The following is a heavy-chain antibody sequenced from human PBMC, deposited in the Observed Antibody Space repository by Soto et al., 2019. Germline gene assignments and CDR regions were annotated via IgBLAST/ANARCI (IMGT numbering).Heavy chain of an antibody. CDR3: ARDPTYCYGSGSYLSVVWFEP. J-gene: IGHJ5*02. D-gene: IGHD3-10*01. Sequence: SQTLSLTCAISGDSVSSNSAAWNWIRQSPSRGLEWLGRTYYRSKWYNDYAVSVKSRITINPDTSKNQFSLQLNSVTPEDTAVNYCARDPTYCYGSGSYLSVVWFEPWGQGTLVTVSS. CDR1: GDSVSSNSAA. CDR2: TYYRSKWYN. V-gene: IGHV6-1*01.